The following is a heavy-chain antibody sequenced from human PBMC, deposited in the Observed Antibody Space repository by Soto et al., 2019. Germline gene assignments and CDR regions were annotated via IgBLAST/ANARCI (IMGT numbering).Heavy chain of an antibody. Sequence: PGGSLRLSCAASGFTFSSYSMNWVRQAQGKGLEWVSVIYSGGSTYYADSVKGRFTISRDNSKNTLYLQMNSLRAEDTAVYYCARVRFYYYGSGSYYFSAMDVWGKGTTVTVSS. D-gene: IGHD3-10*01. CDR2: IYSGGST. J-gene: IGHJ6*04. CDR3: ARVRFYYYGSGSYYFSAMDV. V-gene: IGHV3-66*01. CDR1: GFTFSSYS.